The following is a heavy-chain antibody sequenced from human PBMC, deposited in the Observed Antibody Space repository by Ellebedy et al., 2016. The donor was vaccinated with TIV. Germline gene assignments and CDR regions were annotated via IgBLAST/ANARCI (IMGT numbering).Heavy chain of an antibody. CDR1: GGTFSSYA. J-gene: IGHJ4*02. V-gene: IGHV1-69*05. CDR2: IIPIFGTA. D-gene: IGHD3-10*01. CDR3: ARDPGRLPMVRGVISDY. Sequence: AASVKVSCKASGGTFSSYAISWVRQAPGQGLEWMGGIIPIFGTANYAQKLQGRVTMTTDTSTSTAYMELRSLRSDDTAVYYCARDPGRLPMVRGVISDYWGQGTLVTVSS.